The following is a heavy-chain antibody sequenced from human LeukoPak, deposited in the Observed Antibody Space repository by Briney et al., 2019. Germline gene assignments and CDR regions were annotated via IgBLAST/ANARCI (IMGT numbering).Heavy chain of an antibody. J-gene: IGHJ3*02. CDR3: ARAPWAFGNYVHAFDI. CDR2: IYSGGRI. CDR1: GGSFSGTYY. V-gene: IGHV4-39*07. Sequence: SETLSLTCAVFGGSFSGTYYWGWIRQTPGKGLFWIGSIYSGGRIYYNPSLRSRVTISVDTSKNDFSLTLTSVTAADTADYYCARAPWAFGNYVHAFDIWGQGTKVTVSS. D-gene: IGHD4-11*01.